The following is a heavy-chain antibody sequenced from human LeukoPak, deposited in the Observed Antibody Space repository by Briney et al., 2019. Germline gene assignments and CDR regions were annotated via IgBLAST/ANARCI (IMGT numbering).Heavy chain of an antibody. J-gene: IGHJ4*02. CDR1: GYTFTSYG. Sequence: ASVKVSCKASGYTFTSYGISWVRQAPGQGLEWMGWISAYNGNTNYAQKLQGRVTMTTDTSTSTAYIELRSPRSDDTAVYYCAREYSGYDWGHFDYWGQGTLVTVSS. V-gene: IGHV1-18*01. D-gene: IGHD5-12*01. CDR2: ISAYNGNT. CDR3: AREYSGYDWGHFDY.